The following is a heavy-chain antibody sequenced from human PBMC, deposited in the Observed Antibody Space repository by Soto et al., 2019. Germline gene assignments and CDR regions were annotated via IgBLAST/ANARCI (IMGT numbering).Heavy chain of an antibody. CDR2: IHYSGNT. CDR1: GGSISSGDYY. D-gene: IGHD3-3*01. J-gene: IGHJ4*02. Sequence: QVQLQESGPGLVKPSQTLSLTCTVSGGSISSGDYYWSWIRQPPGKGLEWIGYIHYSGNTYYNPSLKSRDTISVDTSKNQFSLKLRSVTAADTAVYYCATGADYDFWSGDDYWGQGTLVTVSS. V-gene: IGHV4-30-4*01. CDR3: ATGADYDFWSGDDY.